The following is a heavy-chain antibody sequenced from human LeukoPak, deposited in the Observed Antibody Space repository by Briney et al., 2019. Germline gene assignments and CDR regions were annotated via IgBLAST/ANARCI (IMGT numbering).Heavy chain of an antibody. V-gene: IGHV1-2*02. Sequence: GASVNVSCKASGYTFTGYYMHWVRQAPGRGLEWMGWINPNSGGTNYAQKFQGRVTMTRDTSISTAYMELSRLRSDDTAVYYCARQTAVVVAATWVPFDYWGQGTLVTVSS. CDR3: ARQTAVVVAATWVPFDY. J-gene: IGHJ4*02. D-gene: IGHD2-15*01. CDR2: INPNSGGT. CDR1: GYTFTGYY.